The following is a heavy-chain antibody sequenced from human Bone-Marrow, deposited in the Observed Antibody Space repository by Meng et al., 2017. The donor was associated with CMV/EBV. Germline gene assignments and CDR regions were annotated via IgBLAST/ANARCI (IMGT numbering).Heavy chain of an antibody. D-gene: IGHD6-19*01. Sequence: ESLKISCTASEFTFSSYNMNWVRQPPGKGPEWIGEINHSGSTNYNPSLKSRVTISVDTSKNQFSLKLSSVTDADTAVYYCARGWSGWYSYWGQGTLVTVSS. CDR2: INHSGST. J-gene: IGHJ4*02. CDR3: ARGWSGWYSY. V-gene: IGHV4-34*01. CDR1: EFTFSSYN.